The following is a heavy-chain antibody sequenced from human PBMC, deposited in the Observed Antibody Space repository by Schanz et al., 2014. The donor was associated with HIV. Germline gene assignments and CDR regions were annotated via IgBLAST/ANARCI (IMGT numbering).Heavy chain of an antibody. J-gene: IGHJ2*01. V-gene: IGHV1-46*01. CDR3: ARSETIAARPVWYCDL. Sequence: QVQLVQSGAEVKKPGASVKVSCKASGYTFTTYYMHWVRQAPGQGLEWMGIINPSGGSTSYAQKFQGRVTMTRDKSTGTVYMQLRSLRSEDTAVYYCARSETIAARPVWYCDLWGRGTLVTVSS. D-gene: IGHD6-6*01. CDR2: INPSGGST. CDR1: GYTFTTYY.